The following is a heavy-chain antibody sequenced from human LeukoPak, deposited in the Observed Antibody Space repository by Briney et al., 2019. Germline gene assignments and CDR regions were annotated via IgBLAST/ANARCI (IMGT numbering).Heavy chain of an antibody. CDR2: INPNTGDT. J-gene: IGHJ4*02. CDR1: GYTFTAYY. V-gene: IGHV1-2*02. D-gene: IGHD5-18*01. Sequence: ASVKVSCKASGYTFTAYYMHWVRQAPGQGLEWMGWINPNTGDTNYAQTFQGGVTMTRDTSINTAYMELSRLRSDDTAVYYCARPRISSGYIYAYLYWGQGTLVTVSS. CDR3: ARPRISSGYIYAYLY.